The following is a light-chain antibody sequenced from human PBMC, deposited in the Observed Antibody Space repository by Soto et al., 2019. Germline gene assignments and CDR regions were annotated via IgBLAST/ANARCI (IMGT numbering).Light chain of an antibody. V-gene: IGKV3-15*01. CDR2: GAS. Sequence: EIVMTQSPATLSVSPGERATLSCRASQSVSSNLAWYRQKPGQAPRVLIYGASTRATGIPARFSGSGSGTAFTLTISSLQSEDFAVYYCQQYTNWPITFGQGTRLEIK. J-gene: IGKJ5*01. CDR1: QSVSSN. CDR3: QQYTNWPIT.